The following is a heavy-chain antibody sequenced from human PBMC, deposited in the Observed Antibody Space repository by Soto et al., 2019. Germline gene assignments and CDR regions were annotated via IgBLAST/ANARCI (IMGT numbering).Heavy chain of an antibody. CDR3: AKGGPDGFCSGGRCYFDY. V-gene: IGHV3-9*01. CDR2: ISWNSNMI. Sequence: EVQLVESGGGLVQPGRSLRLSCAASGFTFDDYAMHWVRRVPGKGLEWVSSISWNSNMIGYADSVKGRFTISRDNAKNYLYLQMNSLRPEDTALYYCAKGGPDGFCSGGRCYFDYWGQGTLVTVSS. J-gene: IGHJ4*02. CDR1: GFTFDDYA. D-gene: IGHD2-15*01.